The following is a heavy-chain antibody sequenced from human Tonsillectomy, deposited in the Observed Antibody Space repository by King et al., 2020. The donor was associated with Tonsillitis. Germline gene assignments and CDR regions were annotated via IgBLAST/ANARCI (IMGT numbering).Heavy chain of an antibody. V-gene: IGHV1-18*01. D-gene: IGHD3-10*01. Sequence: QLVQSGAEVKKPGASVKVSCKASGYTFTSYGISWVRQAPGQGLEWMGWISAYNGNTNYAQKLQGRVTMTTDTSTSTAYMELRSLRSDDTAVYYCANHDFYGSWSYIIQNYYWGQGTLVTVSS. J-gene: IGHJ4*02. CDR1: GYTFTSYG. CDR3: ANHDFYGSWSYIIQNYY. CDR2: ISAYNGNT.